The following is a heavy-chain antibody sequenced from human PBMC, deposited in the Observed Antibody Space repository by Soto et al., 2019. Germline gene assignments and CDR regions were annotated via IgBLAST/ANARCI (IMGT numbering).Heavy chain of an antibody. D-gene: IGHD3-10*01. CDR3: AASYGSGSYPDY. CDR1: GGSVRNYY. Sequence: QVQLQESGPGVVKSSETLSLICTVSGGSVRNYYWNWNRQPPGKGLEWIGYIYHDGTTKDNPSLKSRLTMSVDTSKSQVSLMLSSVTAADTAIYFCAASYGSGSYPDYWGQGTLVTVSS. J-gene: IGHJ4*02. V-gene: IGHV4-59*08. CDR2: IYHDGTT.